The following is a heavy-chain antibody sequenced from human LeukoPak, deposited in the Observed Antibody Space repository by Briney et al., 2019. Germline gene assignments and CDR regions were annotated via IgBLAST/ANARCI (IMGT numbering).Heavy chain of an antibody. CDR3: ARRNSGSYGIDY. Sequence: SETLSLTCTVSGGSISSYYWSWIRQPPGKGLEWIGYIYYGGSTNYNPSLKSRVTISVDTSKNQFSLKLSSVTAADTAVYYCARRNSGSYGIDYWGQGTLVTVSS. V-gene: IGHV4-59*08. CDR1: GGSISSYY. CDR2: IYYGGST. J-gene: IGHJ4*02. D-gene: IGHD1-26*01.